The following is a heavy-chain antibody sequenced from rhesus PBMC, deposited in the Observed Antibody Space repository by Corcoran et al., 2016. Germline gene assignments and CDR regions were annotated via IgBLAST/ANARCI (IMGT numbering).Heavy chain of an antibody. D-gene: IGHD6-31*01. CDR2: VYGSGWSN. J-gene: IGHJ5-1*01. CDR1: GGSISGPPW. CDR3: ARTSGYASGSFVV. Sequence: QVQLQESGPAVVRASETLSLSCAVSGGSISGPPWWSWIRQSPGKGLDWIGGVYGSGWSNEYNPSRMSRSTISIDTSKTQFSLKLSSVTAADTAIYFCARTSGYASGSFVVWGAGVMVAVSS. V-gene: IGHV4-93*02.